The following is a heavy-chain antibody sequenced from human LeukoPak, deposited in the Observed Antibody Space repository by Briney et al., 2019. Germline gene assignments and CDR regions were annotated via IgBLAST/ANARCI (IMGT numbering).Heavy chain of an antibody. CDR2: IRQDGNEK. CDR1: GFTFSNFW. J-gene: IGHJ4*02. CDR3: ANYYYDSTSHPY. V-gene: IGHV3-7*01. D-gene: IGHD3-22*01. Sequence: GGSLRLSCAASGFTFSNFWMSWVRQAPGKGLEWVANIRQDGNEKYYLDSVKGRFTISRDNAKNSLYLQMNSLRAEDTAVCYCANYYYDSTSHPYWGQGTLVTVSS.